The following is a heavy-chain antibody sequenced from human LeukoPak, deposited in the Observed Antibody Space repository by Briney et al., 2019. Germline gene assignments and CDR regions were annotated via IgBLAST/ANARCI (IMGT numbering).Heavy chain of an antibody. CDR2: INHSGST. D-gene: IGHD5-18*01. CDR3: ARRRGYSYGYGPLAY. Sequence: PSETLSLTCGASGGSVSTMNWWSWVRQPPGEGLAWIGEINHSGSTNYNPSLKSRVTISVDTSKNQFSLKLSSVTAADTAVYYCARRRGYSYGYGPLAYWGQGTLVTVSS. CDR1: GGSVSTMNW. V-gene: IGHV4-4*02. J-gene: IGHJ4*02.